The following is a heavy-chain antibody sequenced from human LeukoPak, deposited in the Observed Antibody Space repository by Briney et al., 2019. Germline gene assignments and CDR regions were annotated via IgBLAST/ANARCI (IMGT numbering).Heavy chain of an antibody. Sequence: SETLSLTCTVSVGSINSYYWSWIRQPPGQGLEYIGYISSSGSSNYNPSLRSRVTISVHTSKNQFSLRLSSVTAADTAVYYCARDGGNSPFDYWGQGTLVTVSS. CDR3: ARDGGNSPFDY. CDR2: ISSSGSS. J-gene: IGHJ4*02. CDR1: VGSINSYY. V-gene: IGHV4-4*09. D-gene: IGHD4-23*01.